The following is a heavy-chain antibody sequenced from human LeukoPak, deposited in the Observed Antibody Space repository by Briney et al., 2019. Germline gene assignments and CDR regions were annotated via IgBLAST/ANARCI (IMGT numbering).Heavy chain of an antibody. Sequence: GASVKVSCKASGYTFTSYDINWVRQATGQGLEWMGWINPNSGGTNYAQKFQGRVTMTRDTSISTAYMELSRLRSDDTAVYYCARFASYDFPNTPDYWGQGTLVTVSS. CDR3: ARFASYDFPNTPDY. CDR1: GYTFTSYD. V-gene: IGHV1-2*02. D-gene: IGHD3-3*01. CDR2: INPNSGGT. J-gene: IGHJ4*02.